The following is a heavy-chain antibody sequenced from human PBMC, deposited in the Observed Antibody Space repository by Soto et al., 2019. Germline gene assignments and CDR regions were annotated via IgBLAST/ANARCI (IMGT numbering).Heavy chain of an antibody. CDR3: TATSEHELWSGYYANLFDY. V-gene: IGHV3-15*01. Sequence: EVQLVESGGGLVKPGGSLRLSCAASGFTFSNAWMSWVRQAPGKGLEWVGRIKSKTDGGTTDYAAPVKGRFTISRDDTKSTLYLQMNSLKTEDTAVYDCTATSEHELWSGYYANLFDYWGQGTLVTVSS. J-gene: IGHJ4*02. CDR1: GFTFSNAW. D-gene: IGHD3-3*01. CDR2: IKSKTDGGTT.